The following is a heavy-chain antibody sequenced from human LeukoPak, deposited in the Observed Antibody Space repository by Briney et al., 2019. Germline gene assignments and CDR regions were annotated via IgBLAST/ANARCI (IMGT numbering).Heavy chain of an antibody. J-gene: IGHJ4*02. CDR3: ARAISPAPNQYYDYVWGSYRPFPEDY. Sequence: ASVKVSCKVSGYTLTELSMHWVRQAPGKGLEWMGGFDPEDGETIYAQKLQGRVTMTTDTSTSTAYMELRSLRSDDTAVYYCARAISPAPNQYYDYVWGSYRPFPEDYWGQGTLVTVSS. CDR2: FDPEDGET. D-gene: IGHD3-16*02. V-gene: IGHV1-24*01. CDR1: GYTLTELS.